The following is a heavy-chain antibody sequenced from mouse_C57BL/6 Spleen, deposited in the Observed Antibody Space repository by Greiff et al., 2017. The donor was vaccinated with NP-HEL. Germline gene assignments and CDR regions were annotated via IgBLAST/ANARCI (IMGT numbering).Heavy chain of an antibody. V-gene: IGHV1-4*01. Sequence: VQLQQSGAELARPGASVKMSCKASGYTFTSYTMHWVKQRPGQGLEWIGYINPSSGYTKYNQKFKDKATLTADKSSSTAYMQLSSLTSEDSAVYYCAREGGDDEEAWFAYWGQGTLVTVSA. D-gene: IGHD2-2*01. CDR3: AREGGDDEEAWFAY. CDR1: GYTFTSYT. J-gene: IGHJ3*01. CDR2: INPSSGYT.